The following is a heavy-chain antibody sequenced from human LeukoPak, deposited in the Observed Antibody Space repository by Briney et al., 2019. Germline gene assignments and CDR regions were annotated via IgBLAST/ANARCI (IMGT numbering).Heavy chain of an antibody. V-gene: IGHV4-34*01. D-gene: IGHD2-21*02. CDR2: INHSGST. J-gene: IGHJ3*02. CDR3: ARHSIVVVTEHRGAFDI. Sequence: SETLSLTCAVYGGSFSGYYWSWIRQPPGKGLEWIGEINHSGSTNYNPSLKSRVTISVDTSKNQFSLKLSSVTAADTAVYYCARHSIVVVTEHRGAFDIWGQGIMVTVSS. CDR1: GGSFSGYY.